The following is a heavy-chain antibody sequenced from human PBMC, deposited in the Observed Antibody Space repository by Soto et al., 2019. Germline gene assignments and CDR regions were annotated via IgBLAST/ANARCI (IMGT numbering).Heavy chain of an antibody. Sequence: ALSLTSTVSGECINTDYYWSWIRQPPGKGLEWIGHIYYSGGTFYNTSLKSRVTMSVDTSKNQFSLKLSSVTAADTDVYYCARANDLSPSEWGQGTLVTVSS. CDR2: IYYSGGT. CDR1: GECINTDYY. CDR3: ARANDLSPSE. J-gene: IGHJ4*02. V-gene: IGHV4-30-4*01.